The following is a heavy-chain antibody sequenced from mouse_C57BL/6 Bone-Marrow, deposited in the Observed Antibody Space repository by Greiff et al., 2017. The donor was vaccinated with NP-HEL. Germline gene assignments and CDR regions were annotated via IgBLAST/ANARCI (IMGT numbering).Heavy chain of an antibody. Sequence: EVKVVESGGGLVQPGGSLKLSCAASGFTFSDYYMYWVRQTPEKRLEWVAYISNGGGSTYYPDTVKGRFTISRDNAKNTLYLQMSRLKSEDTAMYYCARGGYGNAMDYWGQGTSVTVSS. CDR1: GFTFSDYY. V-gene: IGHV5-12*01. D-gene: IGHD1-1*01. J-gene: IGHJ4*01. CDR2: ISNGGGST. CDR3: ARGGYGNAMDY.